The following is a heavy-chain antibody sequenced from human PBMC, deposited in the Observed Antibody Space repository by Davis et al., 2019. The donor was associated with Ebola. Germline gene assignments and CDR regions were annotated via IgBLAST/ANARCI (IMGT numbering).Heavy chain of an antibody. D-gene: IGHD6-19*01. CDR3: ARRSSGWFSVFDY. CDR1: GYTFTSYG. Sequence: ASVKVSCKASGYTFTSYGINWVRQATGQGLEWMGWMNPNSGNTGYAQKFQGKVTMTRNTSISTAYMELSSLRSEDTAVYYCARRSSGWFSVFDYWGQGTLVTVSS. J-gene: IGHJ4*02. V-gene: IGHV1-8*02. CDR2: MNPNSGNT.